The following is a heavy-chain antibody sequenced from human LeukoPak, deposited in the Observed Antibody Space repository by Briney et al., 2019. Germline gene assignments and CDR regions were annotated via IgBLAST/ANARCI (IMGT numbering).Heavy chain of an antibody. CDR2: ISSSGSTI. CDR3: AREAGGSYDY. Sequence: PGGSLRLSCAASGFTFSSYEMNWVRQAPGKGLEWVSYISSSGSTIYYADSVKGRFTISRDNAKNTLYLQMNSLRAEDTAVYYCAREAGGSYDYWGQGTLVTVSS. V-gene: IGHV3-48*03. D-gene: IGHD1-26*01. CDR1: GFTFSSYE. J-gene: IGHJ4*02.